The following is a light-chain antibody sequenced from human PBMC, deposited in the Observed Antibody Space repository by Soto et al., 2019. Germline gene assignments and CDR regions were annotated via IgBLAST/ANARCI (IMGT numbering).Light chain of an antibody. J-gene: IGLJ1*01. CDR2: DVT. CDR3: SSYTSSSTPHYV. Sequence: QSALIQPASVSGSPGQSITISCTGTSSDVGAYNLVSWYQQHPGTAPKLMIYDVTSRSSGVSNRFSGSKSGNTASLTISGLQADDEADYYCSSYTSSSTPHYVFGTGTKLTVL. V-gene: IGLV2-14*01. CDR1: SSDVGAYNL.